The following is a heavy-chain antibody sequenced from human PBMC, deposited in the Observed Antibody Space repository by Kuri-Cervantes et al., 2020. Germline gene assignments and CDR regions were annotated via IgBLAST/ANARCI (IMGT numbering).Heavy chain of an antibody. Sequence: GGSLRLSCAASGFTFDDYAMHWVRQAPGKGLEWVSGISWNSGSIGYADSVKGRFTISRDNAKNSLYLQMNSLRAEDTALYYCAALPTHSQYCSGGSCYSDAFDIWGQGTMVTVSS. CDR2: ISWNSGSI. CDR1: GFTFDDYA. V-gene: IGHV3-9*01. D-gene: IGHD2-15*01. J-gene: IGHJ3*02. CDR3: AALPTHSQYCSGGSCYSDAFDI.